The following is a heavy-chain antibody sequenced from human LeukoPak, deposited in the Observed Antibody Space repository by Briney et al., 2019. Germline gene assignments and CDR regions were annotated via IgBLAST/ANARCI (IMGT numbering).Heavy chain of an antibody. D-gene: IGHD1-26*01. J-gene: IGHJ4*02. Sequence: GGSLRLSCAASGFTFSRYGMHWVRQAPGKGLQWVAVISYDGSDKYYADSVTGRFTISRDNSKNTLYLQMNSLRAEDTAVYYCARGEVPEPVDYWGQGTLVTVSS. CDR3: ARGEVPEPVDY. V-gene: IGHV3-30*03. CDR2: ISYDGSDK. CDR1: GFTFSRYG.